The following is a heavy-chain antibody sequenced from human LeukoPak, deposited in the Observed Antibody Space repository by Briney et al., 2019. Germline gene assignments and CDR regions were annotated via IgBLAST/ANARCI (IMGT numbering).Heavy chain of an antibody. D-gene: IGHD4-23*01. J-gene: IGHJ6*03. V-gene: IGHV1-18*01. CDR3: ARDGASEDGGYYYYYMDV. CDR1: GYTFTSYG. CDR2: ISAYNGNT. Sequence: GASVKVSCKASGYTFTSYGISWLRQAPGQGLEWMGWISAYNGNTNYAQKLQGRVTMTTDTSTSTAYMELRSLRSDDTAVYYCARDGASEDGGYYYYYMDVWGKGTTVTVSS.